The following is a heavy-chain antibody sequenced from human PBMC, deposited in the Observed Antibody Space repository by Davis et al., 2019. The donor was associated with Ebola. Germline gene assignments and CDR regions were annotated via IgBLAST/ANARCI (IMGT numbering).Heavy chain of an antibody. J-gene: IGHJ4*02. CDR1: GFTFSDYA. CDR3: AKVDYSYGFTAQVPPDY. CDR2: ISGNGGRT. D-gene: IGHD5-18*01. V-gene: IGHV3-23*01. Sequence: GESLKISCAASGFTFSDYAMSWVRQAPGKGLEWVSAISGNGGRTYYADSVKGRFTISKDNSKNSVYLQMSGLRAEDSALYYCAKVDYSYGFTAQVPPDYWGQGTLVTVSS.